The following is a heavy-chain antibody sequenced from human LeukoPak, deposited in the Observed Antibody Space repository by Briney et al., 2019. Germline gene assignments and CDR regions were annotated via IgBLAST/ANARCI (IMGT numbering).Heavy chain of an antibody. CDR2: INHSGST. D-gene: IGHD3-9*01. J-gene: IGHJ4*02. CDR3: ASVLRYFDWVPRV. CDR1: GGSFSGYY. Sequence: SETLSLTCAVYGGSFSGYYWSWIRQPPEKGLEWIGEINHSGSTNYNPSLKRRVTISVDTSKNQFSLKLSSVTAADTAVYYCASVLRYFDWVPRVWGQGTLVTVSS. V-gene: IGHV4-34*01.